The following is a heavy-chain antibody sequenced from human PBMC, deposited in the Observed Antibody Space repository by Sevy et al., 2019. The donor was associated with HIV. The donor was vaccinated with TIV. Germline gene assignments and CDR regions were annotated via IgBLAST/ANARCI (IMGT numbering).Heavy chain of an antibody. CDR2: IYSGGTT. D-gene: IGHD5-12*01. Sequence: GGSLRLSCAASGFTVSTNYMSWVRQAPGKGLEWVSVIYSGGTTYYADSVKGRFTISRDKSKNTLYLQMNSLRAEDTAVSYCAREAGDGYNPRYYFDYWGQGTLVTVSS. V-gene: IGHV3-53*01. J-gene: IGHJ4*02. CDR3: AREAGDGYNPRYYFDY. CDR1: GFTVSTNY.